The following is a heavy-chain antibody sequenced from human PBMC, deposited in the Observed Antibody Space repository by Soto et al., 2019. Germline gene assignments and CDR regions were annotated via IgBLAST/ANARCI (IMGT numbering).Heavy chain of an antibody. Sequence: SETLSLTCPVSGGSLSSYYWSLVRQPPGKGLEWIGDIYYSGGTYYNPSLKSRVTISVDTSKNQFSLKLSSVTAADTAVYYCARAPVYYDFWSGYPGGEYYFAYWGQGTLVTVSS. CDR2: IYYSGGT. CDR1: GGSLSSYY. D-gene: IGHD3-3*01. J-gene: IGHJ4*02. V-gene: IGHV4-59*12. CDR3: ARAPVYYDFWSGYPGGEYYFAY.